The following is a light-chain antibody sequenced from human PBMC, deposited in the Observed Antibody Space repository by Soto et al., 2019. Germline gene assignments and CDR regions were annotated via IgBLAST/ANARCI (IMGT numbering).Light chain of an antibody. CDR2: GTS. Sequence: ETVMTQSPATLSVSPGERATLSCRASQSVSSNLAWYQQKPGQAPRLLIYGTSTRATGIPARFSGSGSGTEFTLTISSLQSEDFAFYYCQQYNNWPITFGQGTRREIK. CDR1: QSVSSN. V-gene: IGKV3-15*01. J-gene: IGKJ5*01. CDR3: QQYNNWPIT.